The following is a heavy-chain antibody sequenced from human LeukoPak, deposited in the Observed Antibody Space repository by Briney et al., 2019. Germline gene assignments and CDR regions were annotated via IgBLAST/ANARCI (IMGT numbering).Heavy chain of an antibody. CDR3: ARGYQLLYY. CDR1: GGSFSGYY. CDR2: INHSGST. V-gene: IGHV4-34*01. J-gene: IGHJ4*02. D-gene: IGHD2-2*01. Sequence: KPSETLSLTCAVYGGSFSGYYWSWIRQPPGKGLEWIGEINHSGSTNYNPSLKSRVTISVDTSKNQFSLKLSSVTAADTAVYYCARGYQLLYYWGQGTLVTVSS.